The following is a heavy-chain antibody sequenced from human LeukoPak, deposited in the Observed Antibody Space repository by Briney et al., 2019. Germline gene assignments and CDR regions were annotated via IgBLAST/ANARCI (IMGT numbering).Heavy chain of an antibody. CDR3: ARDRLRWRFLEWHQPRPGYGMDV. Sequence: SSETLSLTCTVSGGSISSGGYYWSWIRQHPGKGLEWIGYIYYSGSTYYNPSLKSRVTISVDTSKNQFSLKLSSVTAANTAVYYCARDRLRWRFLEWHQPRPGYGMDVWGQGTTVTVSS. J-gene: IGHJ6*02. V-gene: IGHV4-31*03. CDR1: GGSISSGGYY. D-gene: IGHD3-3*01. CDR2: IYYSGST.